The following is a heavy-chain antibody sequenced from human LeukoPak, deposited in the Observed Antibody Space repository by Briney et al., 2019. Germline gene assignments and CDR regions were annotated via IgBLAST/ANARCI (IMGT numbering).Heavy chain of an antibody. V-gene: IGHV1-2*02. Sequence: ASVKVSCKASGYTFTGYYMHWVRQAPGQGLEWMGWINPNSGGTNYAQKFQGRVTMTRDTSISTAYMELSRLRSDDTAVYYCAGGAPSYSGYDYWFDPWGQGTLVTVSS. CDR3: AGGAPSYSGYDYWFDP. CDR2: INPNSGGT. CDR1: GYTFTGYY. D-gene: IGHD5-12*01. J-gene: IGHJ5*02.